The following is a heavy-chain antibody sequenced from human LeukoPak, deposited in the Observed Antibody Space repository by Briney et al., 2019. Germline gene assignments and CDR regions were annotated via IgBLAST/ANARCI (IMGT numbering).Heavy chain of an antibody. J-gene: IGHJ4*02. V-gene: IGHV3-66*01. CDR1: GCTVSSNY. D-gene: IGHD3-10*01. CDR3: PRYSWDYYGAGSFDY. CDR2: VSNGGST. Sequence: GGSLRLSCAASGCTVSSNYMSWLRQASGKGLEWVSVVSNGGSTYYADSVKGRFTISRDNSKNTLYLQMNRLRAEDTAGYYCPRYSWDYYGAGSFDYWGQGTVVTVSS.